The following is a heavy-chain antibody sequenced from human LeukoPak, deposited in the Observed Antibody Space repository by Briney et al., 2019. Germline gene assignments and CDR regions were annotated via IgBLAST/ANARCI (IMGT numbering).Heavy chain of an antibody. D-gene: IGHD1-26*01. Sequence: GGSLRLSCAASGFTFSSYAMHWARQAPGKGLEWVAVISYDGSNKYYADSVKGRFTISRDNSKNTLYLQMNSLRAEDTAVYYCAREGVVGGTYYLDYWGQGTLVTVSS. CDR1: GFTFSSYA. J-gene: IGHJ4*02. CDR3: AREGVVGGTYYLDY. V-gene: IGHV3-30-3*01. CDR2: ISYDGSNK.